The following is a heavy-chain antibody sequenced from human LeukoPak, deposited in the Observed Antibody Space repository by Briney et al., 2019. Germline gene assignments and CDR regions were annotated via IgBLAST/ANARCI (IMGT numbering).Heavy chain of an antibody. Sequence: GGSLRLSCAGFGFNFNNYAMHWVRQAPGKGLEWLSGISWNSGTRGYADSVKGRFTISRDNAKNSLYLQMNSLRPDDTAFYYCAKATGDWYFDLWGRGTLVTVSS. CDR3: AKATGDWYFDL. J-gene: IGHJ2*01. CDR1: GFNFNNYA. CDR2: ISWNSGTR. D-gene: IGHD7-27*01. V-gene: IGHV3-9*01.